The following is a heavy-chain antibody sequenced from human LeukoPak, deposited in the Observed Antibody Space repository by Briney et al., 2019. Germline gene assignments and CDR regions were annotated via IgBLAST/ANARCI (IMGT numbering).Heavy chain of an antibody. CDR2: IYTSGTT. D-gene: IGHD3-9*01. Sequence: SETLSLTCTVSGGSISRYYWNWIRQPAGKGLEWIGRIYTSGTTNYNPSLKSRVTMSVDTSKNQFSLKLSSVTAADTAVYYCAREHYDILTGLYIDAFDIWGPGTRVTVSS. V-gene: IGHV4-4*07. J-gene: IGHJ3*02. CDR3: AREHYDILTGLYIDAFDI. CDR1: GGSISRYY.